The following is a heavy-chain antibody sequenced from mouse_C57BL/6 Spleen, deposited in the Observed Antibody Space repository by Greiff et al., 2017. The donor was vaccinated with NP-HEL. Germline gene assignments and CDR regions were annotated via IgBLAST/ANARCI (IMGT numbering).Heavy chain of an antibody. CDR1: GFSLTSYG. Sequence: QVQLKESGPGLVQPSQSLSITCTVSGFSLTSYGVHWVRQSPGKGLEWLGVIWRGGSTDYNAAFMSRLSITKDNSKSQVFFKMNSLQADDTAIYYCAKNWGTTVVAYYYAMDYWGQGTSVTVSS. D-gene: IGHD1-1*01. CDR3: AKNWGTTVVAYYYAMDY. V-gene: IGHV2-5*01. CDR2: IWRGGST. J-gene: IGHJ4*01.